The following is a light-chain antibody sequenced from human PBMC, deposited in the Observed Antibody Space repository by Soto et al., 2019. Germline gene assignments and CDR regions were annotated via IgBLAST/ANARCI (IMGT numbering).Light chain of an antibody. CDR1: PSVSSSY. CDR3: QQYGNSRCT. CDR2: GAS. Sequence: EIVLTQSPGTLSLSPGERATLSCRASPSVSSSYLAWYQQNRGQAPRLLIYGASSRAPGIPDRFGGSGSGTDFTLTISRLEPEDFAVYSCQQYGNSRCTFGHGTRVEIK. V-gene: IGKV3-20*01. J-gene: IGKJ1*01.